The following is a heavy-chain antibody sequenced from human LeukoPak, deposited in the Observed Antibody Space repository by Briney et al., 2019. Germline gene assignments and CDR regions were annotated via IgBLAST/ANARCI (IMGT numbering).Heavy chain of an antibody. CDR2: INRSGSA. D-gene: IGHD3-22*01. V-gene: IGHV4-34*01. CDR3: ARAQKKYYYDSSGYYSRDYFDY. CDR1: GGSFRGYY. J-gene: IGHJ4*02. Sequence: SETLSLTCDVYGGSFRGYYWSWIRQPPGKGLEWIGEINRSGSANYNPSLKSRVTISVDTSKNQFSLRLNSVTAADTAMYYCARAQKKYYYDSSGYYSRDYFDYWGQGTLVTVSS.